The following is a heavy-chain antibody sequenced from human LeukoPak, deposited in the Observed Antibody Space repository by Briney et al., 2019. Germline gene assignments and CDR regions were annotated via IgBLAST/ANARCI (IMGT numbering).Heavy chain of an antibody. CDR3: ARDSELYYYDSSGYYDY. V-gene: IGHV1-18*01. D-gene: IGHD3-22*01. Sequence: ASVKVSCKASGYTFTSYGISWVRQAPGLGLEWMGWISAYNGNTNYAQKLQGRVTMTTDASTSTAYMELRSLRSDDTAVYYCARDSELYYYDSSGYYDYWGQGTLVTVSS. CDR1: GYTFTSYG. CDR2: ISAYNGNT. J-gene: IGHJ4*02.